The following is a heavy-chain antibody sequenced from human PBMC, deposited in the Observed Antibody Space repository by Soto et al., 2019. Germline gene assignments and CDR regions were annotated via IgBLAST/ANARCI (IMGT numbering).Heavy chain of an antibody. CDR1: GFTFDDYT. J-gene: IGHJ6*02. CDR2: ISWDGGST. D-gene: IGHD3-22*01. CDR3: AKDLAPKYYYDSSGYHYYYYGMDV. V-gene: IGHV3-43*01. Sequence: GGSLRLSCAASGFTFDDYTMHWVRQAPGKGLEWVSLISWDGGSTYYADSVKGRFTISRDNSKNSLYLQMNSLRTEDTALYYCAKDLAPKYYYDSSGYHYYYYGMDVWGQGTTVTVS.